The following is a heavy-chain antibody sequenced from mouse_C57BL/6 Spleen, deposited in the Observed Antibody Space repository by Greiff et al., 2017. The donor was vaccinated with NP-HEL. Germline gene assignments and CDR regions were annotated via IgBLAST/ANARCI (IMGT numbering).Heavy chain of an antibody. CDR1: GYTFTSYW. V-gene: IGHV1-61*01. CDR3: ARDYGSSYSY. Sequence: QVQLQQPGAELVRPGSSVKLSCKASGYTFTSYWMDWVKQRPGQGLEWIGNIYPSDSETHYNQKFKDKATLTVDKSSSTAYMQLSSLTSEDSAVYYSARDYGSSYSYWGQGTTLTVSS. CDR2: IYPSDSET. J-gene: IGHJ2*01. D-gene: IGHD1-1*01.